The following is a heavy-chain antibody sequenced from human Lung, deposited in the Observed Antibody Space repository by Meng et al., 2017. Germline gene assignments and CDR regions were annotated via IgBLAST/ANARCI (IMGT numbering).Heavy chain of an antibody. V-gene: IGHV4-34*01. CDR1: GGSFSDYY. CDR2: INHSGST. J-gene: IGHJ4*02. Sequence: QVQLQQWGEGLLKPPETLSPTCVVSGGSFSDYYWSWIRQPPGKGLEWIGEINHSGSTNYNPSLESRATISVDTSQNNLSLKLSSVTAADSAVYYCARGPTTMAHDFDYWGQGTLVTVSS. D-gene: IGHD4-11*01. CDR3: ARGPTTMAHDFDY.